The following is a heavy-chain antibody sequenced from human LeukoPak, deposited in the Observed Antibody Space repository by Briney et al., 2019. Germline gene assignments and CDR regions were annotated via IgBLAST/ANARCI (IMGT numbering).Heavy chain of an antibody. Sequence: GGSLRLSCAASGFTFSTYWMHWVRQAPGKGLVWFSRINSDGSSTRYADSVKGRFTISRDNAKNTLYLQMNSLRAEDTAVYYCARDLFYDFWSGYYLGYWGQGTQVTVSS. D-gene: IGHD3-3*01. CDR3: ARDLFYDFWSGYYLGY. CDR1: GFTFSTYW. J-gene: IGHJ4*02. V-gene: IGHV3-74*01. CDR2: INSDGSST.